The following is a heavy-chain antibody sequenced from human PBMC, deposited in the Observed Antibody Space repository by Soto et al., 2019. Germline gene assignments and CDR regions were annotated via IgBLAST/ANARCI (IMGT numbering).Heavy chain of an antibody. CDR3: GRLEGLATISYYFDY. Sequence: SETLSLTCTVSGGSVSSSSYYWGWVRQPPGKGLEWIGIVYYSGSTYYNPSLESRVTISVDKSKNQFSLKLMSLSAADTAVYYCGRLEGLATISYYFDYWGQGALVTVSS. J-gene: IGHJ4*02. CDR2: VYYSGST. CDR1: GGSVSSSSYY. V-gene: IGHV4-39*01. D-gene: IGHD3-9*01.